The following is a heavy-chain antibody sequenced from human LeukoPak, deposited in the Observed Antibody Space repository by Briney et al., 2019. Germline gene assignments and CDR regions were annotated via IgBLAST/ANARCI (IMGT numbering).Heavy chain of an antibody. Sequence: ASVKVSCKASGYIFTSYGISWVRQAPGQGLEWMGWISAYNGNTNYAQKLQGRVTMTTDTSTSTAYMELRSLRSDDTAVYYCARERMVRGVISFDYWGQGTLVTVSS. J-gene: IGHJ4*02. D-gene: IGHD3-10*01. CDR2: ISAYNGNT. CDR3: ARERMVRGVISFDY. V-gene: IGHV1-18*01. CDR1: GYIFTSYG.